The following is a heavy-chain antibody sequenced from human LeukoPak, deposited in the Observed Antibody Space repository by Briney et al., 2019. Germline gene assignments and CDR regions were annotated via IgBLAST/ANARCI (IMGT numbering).Heavy chain of an antibody. J-gene: IGHJ6*02. V-gene: IGHV4-34*01. CDR2: INHSGST. CDR3: ASGTLTGTYGMDV. Sequence: SETPSLTCAVYGGSFSGYYWSWIRQPPGKGLEWIGEINHSGSTNYNPSLKSRVTISVDTSKNQFSLKLSSVTAADTAVYYCASGTLTGTYGMDVWGQGTTVTVSS. CDR1: GGSFSGYY. D-gene: IGHD1-20*01.